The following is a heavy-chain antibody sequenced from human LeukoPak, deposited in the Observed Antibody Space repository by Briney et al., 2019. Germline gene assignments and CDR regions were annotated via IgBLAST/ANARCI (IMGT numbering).Heavy chain of an antibody. J-gene: IGHJ4*02. Sequence: PGGSLRLSCAASGFTFSSYDMHWVRQATGKGLEWVSAIGTAGDTYYPGSVKGRFTISRENAKNSLYLQMNSLRAGDTAVYYCARSRGVRGVYLDYWGQGTLVTVSS. CDR3: ARSRGVRGVYLDY. CDR2: IGTAGDT. CDR1: GFTFSSYD. D-gene: IGHD3-10*01. V-gene: IGHV3-13*01.